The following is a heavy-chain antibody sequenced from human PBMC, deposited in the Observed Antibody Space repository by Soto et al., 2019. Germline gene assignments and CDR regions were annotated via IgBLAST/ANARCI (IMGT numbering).Heavy chain of an antibody. V-gene: IGHV1-58*01. D-gene: IGHD2-15*01. Sequence: ASVKVSCKTSGFSFTNSAVQWVRQARGQRLEWVGWVVVGGGRTNYARNFQERVTISRDMSTSTAYMELSSLTSEDTAVYYCAAELYSGGGCCWFAIWGQGTMVTVSS. CDR3: AAELYSGGGCCWFAI. CDR1: GFSFTNSA. CDR2: VVVGGGRT. J-gene: IGHJ3*02.